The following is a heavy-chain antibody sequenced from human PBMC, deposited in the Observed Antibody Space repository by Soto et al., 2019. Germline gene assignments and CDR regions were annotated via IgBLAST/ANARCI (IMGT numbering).Heavy chain of an antibody. J-gene: IGHJ6*02. Sequence: GGSLRLSCAASGFTLSSYAMHWVRQAPGKGLEWVAVISYDGSNKYYADSVTGRFTISRDKSKITLYLQMNSLRAEDTAVYYCASLPRLGYSYGPYYYDGMDVWGQGTTVTVSS. V-gene: IGHV3-30-3*01. D-gene: IGHD5-18*01. CDR3: ASLPRLGYSYGPYYYDGMDV. CDR2: ISYDGSNK. CDR1: GFTLSSYA.